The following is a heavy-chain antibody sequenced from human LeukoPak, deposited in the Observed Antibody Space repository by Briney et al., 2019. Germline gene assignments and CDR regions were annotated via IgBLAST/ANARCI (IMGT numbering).Heavy chain of an antibody. CDR1: GDSISSGSYF. D-gene: IGHD5-18*01. V-gene: IGHV4-61*02. CDR2: ISTTGST. CDR3: ARTDTATVLLVDY. J-gene: IGHJ4*02. Sequence: SQTLSLTCTVSGDSISSGSYFWSWIRQPAGKGLEWIGRISTTGSTNYNPSLKSRISISAVTSKNQFSLKLSSVTAADTAVYYCARTDTATVLLVDYWGQGTLVTVSS.